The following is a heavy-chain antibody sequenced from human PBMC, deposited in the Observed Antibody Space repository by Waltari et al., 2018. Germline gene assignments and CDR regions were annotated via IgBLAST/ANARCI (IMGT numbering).Heavy chain of an antibody. J-gene: IGHJ4*02. CDR2: ISHSGSTI. CDR1: VFTLSTYQ. V-gene: IGHV3-48*03. CDR3: ARSHYDSGRYGDN. Sequence: EVQLVESGGGLVQPGGSLRLSCAASVFTLSTYQMNWVRQAPGKGLEWVSYISHSGSTIYYADSVKGRFTISRDNAENSLYLQMNSLRAEDTAIYSCARSHYDSGRYGDNWGQGALVTVSS. D-gene: IGHD3-16*01.